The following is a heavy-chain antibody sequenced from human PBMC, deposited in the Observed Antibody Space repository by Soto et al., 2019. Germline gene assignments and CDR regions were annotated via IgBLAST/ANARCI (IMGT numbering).Heavy chain of an antibody. J-gene: IGHJ3*02. V-gene: IGHV1-2*04. D-gene: IGHD2-15*01. CDR1: GYTFTGYY. CDR2: INPNSGGT. Sequence: QVQLVQSVSEVKKPGASVKVSCKASGYTFTGYYMNWVRQAPGQGLEWMGWINPNSGGTNYAQKFQGWVTMTRDTSISTAYMELSRLRSDDTAVYYCARDRVYCSGGSCYHRDFDIWGQGTMFTVSS. CDR3: ARDRVYCSGGSCYHRDFDI.